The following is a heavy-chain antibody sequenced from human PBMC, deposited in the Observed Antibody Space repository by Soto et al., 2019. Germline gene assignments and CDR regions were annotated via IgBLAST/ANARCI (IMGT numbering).Heavy chain of an antibody. CDR1: GFTFSSYA. V-gene: IGHV3-23*01. CDR3: AKELRRIVYRVWGFQH. Sequence: GGSLRLSCAASGFTFSSYAMSWVRQAPGKGLEWVSAISGSGGSTYYADSVKGRFTISRDNSKNTLYLQMNSLRAEDTAVYYCAKELRRIVYRVWGFQHWGQGTLVTVSS. CDR2: ISGSGGST. J-gene: IGHJ1*01. D-gene: IGHD2-15*01.